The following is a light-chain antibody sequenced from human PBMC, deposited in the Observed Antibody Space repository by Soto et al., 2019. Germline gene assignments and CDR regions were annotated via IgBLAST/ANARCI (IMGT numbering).Light chain of an antibody. V-gene: IGLV2-23*01. CDR2: EGS. CDR1: SSDVGSYNL. Sequence: QSALTQPASVSGSPGQSITISCTGTSSDVGSYNLVSWYQQHPGKAPKLMIYEGSKRPSGVSNRFSGSKSDNTASLTISGLQAEDEADYYCCSYAGSSTDVVFGGGNKLTVL. J-gene: IGLJ2*01. CDR3: CSYAGSSTDVV.